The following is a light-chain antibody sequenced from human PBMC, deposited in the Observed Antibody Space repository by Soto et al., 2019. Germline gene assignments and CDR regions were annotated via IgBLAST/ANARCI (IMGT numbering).Light chain of an antibody. CDR1: SSDVGGYNY. CDR2: EVS. J-gene: IGLJ2*01. Sequence: QSVLTQPASVSGSPGQSITIPCTGTSSDVGGYNYVSWYQQHPGKAPKLMIYEVSNRPSGVSNRFSGSKSGNTASLTISGLQAEDEADYYCSSYTSSSTPVVFGGGTKLTVL. CDR3: SSYTSSSTPVV. V-gene: IGLV2-14*01.